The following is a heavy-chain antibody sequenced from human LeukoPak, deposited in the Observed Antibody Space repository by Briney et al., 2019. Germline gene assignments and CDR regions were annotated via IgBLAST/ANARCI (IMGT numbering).Heavy chain of an antibody. D-gene: IGHD3-10*01. V-gene: IGHV3-66*01. CDR3: ARDPSPVYYASGSSKYYYYGMDV. CDR2: ISSGGTT. CDR1: GFTVSSNY. J-gene: IGHJ6*02. Sequence: GGSLRLSCAASGFTVSSNYMNWVRQAPGKGLEWVSLISSGGTTYTDSVKGRFTISRDNSKSTLYLQMNSLRAEDTAVYYCARDPSPVYYASGSSKYYYYGMDVWGPGTTVTVSS.